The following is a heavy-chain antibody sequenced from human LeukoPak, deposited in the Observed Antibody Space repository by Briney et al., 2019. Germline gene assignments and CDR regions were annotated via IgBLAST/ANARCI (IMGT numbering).Heavy chain of an antibody. CDR3: ARYGSGWYGSWFDP. CDR1: GGSINNYY. Sequence: SETLSLTCTVSGGSINNYYWSWIRQPPGKGLEWIGYIYYSGITNYNPSLKSRITISVDTSKNQFSLKLSSVTAADTAVYYCARYGSGWYGSWFDPWGQGTLVTVSS. V-gene: IGHV4-59*01. CDR2: IYYSGIT. D-gene: IGHD6-19*01. J-gene: IGHJ5*02.